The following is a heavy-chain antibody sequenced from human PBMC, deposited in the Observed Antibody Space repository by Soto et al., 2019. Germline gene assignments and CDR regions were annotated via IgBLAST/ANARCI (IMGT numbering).Heavy chain of an antibody. CDR1: GSSTSDHP. J-gene: IGHJ6*02. V-gene: IGHV4-59*11. Sequence: SETLSLTGPVSGSSTSDHPWNCIRQPPGKGLEWIGYVSYSGSTNYNPSLKSRVTMSVDTSKNQFSLKLNSVTAADTAVYYCARAGRGYHSFNYYGMDVWGQGTTVTVSS. CDR3: ARAGRGYHSFNYYGMDV. D-gene: IGHD5-18*01. CDR2: VSYSGST.